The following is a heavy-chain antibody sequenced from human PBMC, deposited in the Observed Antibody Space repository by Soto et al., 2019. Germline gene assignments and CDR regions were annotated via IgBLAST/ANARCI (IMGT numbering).Heavy chain of an antibody. CDR3: ATRSSINADLVDY. D-gene: IGHD4-17*01. Sequence: GSLRLSCAASGFTFSSYVMSWVRQPPGKGLELIGYISYSGSTNYNPSLKSRVTISVDTSKNQFSLKLRSVTAADTAVYYCATRSSINADLVDYWGQGTLVTVS. V-gene: IGHV4-59*01. J-gene: IGHJ4*02. CDR2: ISYSGST. CDR1: GFTFSSYV.